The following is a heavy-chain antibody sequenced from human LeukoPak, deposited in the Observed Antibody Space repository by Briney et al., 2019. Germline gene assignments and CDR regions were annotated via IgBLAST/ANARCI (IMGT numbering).Heavy chain of an antibody. D-gene: IGHD3-16*02. CDR2: IYYSGST. J-gene: IGHJ4*02. V-gene: IGHV4-31*03. CDR1: GGSISSGGYY. CDR3: ACFTFGGVIVHPDY. Sequence: SQTLSLTCTVSGGSISSGGYYWSWIRQHPGKGLEWIGYIYYSGSTYHNPSLKSRVTISVDTSKNQFSLKLSFVTAADTAVYYCACFTFGGVIVHPDYWGQGTLVTVSS.